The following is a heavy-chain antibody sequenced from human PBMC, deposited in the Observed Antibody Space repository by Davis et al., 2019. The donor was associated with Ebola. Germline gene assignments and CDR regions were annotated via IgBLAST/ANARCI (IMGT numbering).Heavy chain of an antibody. V-gene: IGHV4-38-2*01. CDR2: IYHSGST. CDR3: ARVGAGTVDY. D-gene: IGHD6-13*01. J-gene: IGHJ4*02. Sequence: ESLKISCVASGFSFSDHYMNWVRQPPGKGLEWIGSIYHSGSTYYNPSLKSRVTISVDTSKNQFSLKLSSVTAADTAVYYCARVGAGTVDYWGQGTLVTVSS. CDR1: GFSFSDHY.